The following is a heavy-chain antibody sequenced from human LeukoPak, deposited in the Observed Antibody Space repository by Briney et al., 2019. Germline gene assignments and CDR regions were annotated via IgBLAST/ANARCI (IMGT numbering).Heavy chain of an antibody. J-gene: IGHJ3*02. D-gene: IGHD3-22*01. CDR3: AKLTADSSGSDAFDI. V-gene: IGHV3-30*18. Sequence: GGSLRLSCAASGFTFSSYGMHWVRQAPGKGLEWVAVISYDGSNKYYADSVKGRFTTSGDNSKNTLYLQMNSLRAEDTAVYYCAKLTADSSGSDAFDIWGQGTMVTVSS. CDR1: GFTFSSYG. CDR2: ISYDGSNK.